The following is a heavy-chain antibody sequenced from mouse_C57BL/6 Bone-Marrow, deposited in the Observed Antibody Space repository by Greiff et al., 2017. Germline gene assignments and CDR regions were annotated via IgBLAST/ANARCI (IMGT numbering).Heavy chain of an antibody. Sequence: VKLQESGPGLVAPSQSLSITCTVSGFSLTSYAISWVRQPPGKGLEWLEVIWTGGGTNYNSALKSRLSISKDNSKSQVFLKMNRLQNDDTARYYCARKGVVAPYWYFDVWGTGTTVTVSS. CDR3: ARKGVVAPYWYFDV. D-gene: IGHD1-1*01. V-gene: IGHV2-9-1*01. J-gene: IGHJ1*03. CDR1: GFSLTSYA. CDR2: IWTGGGT.